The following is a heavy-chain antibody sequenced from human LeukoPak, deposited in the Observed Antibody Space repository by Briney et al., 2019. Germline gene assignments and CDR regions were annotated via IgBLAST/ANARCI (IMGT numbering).Heavy chain of an antibody. CDR1: GYTFTGYY. CDR3: AIFWRGPVTMVRGAMGRYYYMDV. CDR2: INPNSGGT. J-gene: IGHJ6*03. D-gene: IGHD3-10*01. Sequence: GASVKVSCKASGYTFTGYYMHWVRQAPGQGLEWMGWINPNSGGTNYAQKFQGRVTMTRDTSISTAYMELSRLRSDDTAVYYCAIFWRGPVTMVRGAMGRYYYMDVWGKGTTVTVSS. V-gene: IGHV1-2*02.